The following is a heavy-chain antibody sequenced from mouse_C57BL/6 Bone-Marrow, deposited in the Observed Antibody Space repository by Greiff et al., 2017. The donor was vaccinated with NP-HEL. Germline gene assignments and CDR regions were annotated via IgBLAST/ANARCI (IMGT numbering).Heavy chain of an antibody. CDR1: YTFTDYYM. J-gene: IGHJ2*01. Sequence: VQLQQSGPELVKPGASVKMSCKASGYTFTDYYMHWVKQKPGKGLEWIGEIYPGSGNTYYNEKFKGKATLTADTSSSTAYMQLSSLTSEDSAVYFCARFTTVVATDYWGKGTTLTVSS. CDR3: RFTTVVATDY. V-gene: IGHV1-83*01. D-gene: IGHD1-1*01. CDR2: YPGSGNTY.